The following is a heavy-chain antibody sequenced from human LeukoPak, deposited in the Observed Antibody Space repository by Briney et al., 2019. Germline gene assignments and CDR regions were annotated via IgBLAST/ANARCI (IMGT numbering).Heavy chain of an antibody. J-gene: IGHJ4*02. CDR1: GGTISSYY. D-gene: IGHD6-19*01. Sequence: SETLSLTGAGPGGTISSYYWSWIRQPPGKGLDWLGGLYHSGTTTYKPYIKTRITISVDPSRNHSSPHLHSIAAADPALSSCARRGQWLAFDSWGQGTLVTVSS. CDR2: LYHSGTT. CDR3: ARRGQWLAFDS. V-gene: IGHV4-59*01.